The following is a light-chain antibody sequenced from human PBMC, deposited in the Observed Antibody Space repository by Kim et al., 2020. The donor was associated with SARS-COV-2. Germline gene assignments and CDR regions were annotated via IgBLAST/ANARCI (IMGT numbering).Light chain of an antibody. J-gene: IGKJ1*01. V-gene: IGKV3-15*01. CDR3: QQYNNYST. CDR2: GAS. CDR1: QTVRGN. Sequence: EVVMTQSPATLSVSPGESATLSCRASQTVRGNLAWYQQKPGQAPRLLIYGASTRATGIPARFSGSGSGTEFTLTITSLQSEDFAVYYCQQYNNYSTFGQGTKVDIK.